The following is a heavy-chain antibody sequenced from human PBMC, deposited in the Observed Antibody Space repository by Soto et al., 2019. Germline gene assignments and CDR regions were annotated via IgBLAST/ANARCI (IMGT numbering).Heavy chain of an antibody. Sequence: ASETLSLTCTVSGGSISRGGYYWSWIRQHPGKGLEWIGHIYYSGSTGYSPSLKSRATISVDTSKNQFSLKLSSVTAADTAMYYCARVITAMTWGTPGYYYGMDVWGQGTTVTVSS. D-gene: IGHD5-18*01. CDR2: IYYSGST. CDR1: GGSISRGGYY. CDR3: ARVITAMTWGTPGYYYGMDV. J-gene: IGHJ6*02. V-gene: IGHV4-31*03.